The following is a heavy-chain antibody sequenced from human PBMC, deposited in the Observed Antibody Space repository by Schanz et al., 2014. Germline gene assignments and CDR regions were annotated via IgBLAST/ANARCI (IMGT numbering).Heavy chain of an antibody. D-gene: IGHD3-10*01. V-gene: IGHV3-7*04. J-gene: IGHJ4*02. Sequence: DVQLVESGGGLVQSGGSLRLSCAASGFNFGDYYMTWVRQAPGKGLESVAKINPDGSGKYYVDSVKGRFTISRDNSKDTLYLQMSGLTPEDTAVYYCARGPIPIQGVPMDFWGQGTLVTVSS. CDR3: ARGPIPIQGVPMDF. CDR1: GFNFGDYY. CDR2: INPDGSGK.